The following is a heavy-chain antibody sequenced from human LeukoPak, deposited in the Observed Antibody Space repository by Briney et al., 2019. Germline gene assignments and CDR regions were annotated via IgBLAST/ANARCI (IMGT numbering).Heavy chain of an antibody. J-gene: IGHJ4*02. CDR1: GGSISSYY. D-gene: IGHD6-13*01. CDR2: IDHSRTT. Sequence: PSETLSLTCTVSGGSISSYYWSWIRQTPGKGLEWIGEIDHSRTTNYNPSPKSRVTISLDTSKNQFSLKVTSVTAADTAVYFCARSGTYQYSSTSDYWGQGTLVTVSS. V-gene: IGHV4-34*01. CDR3: ARSGTYQYSSTSDY.